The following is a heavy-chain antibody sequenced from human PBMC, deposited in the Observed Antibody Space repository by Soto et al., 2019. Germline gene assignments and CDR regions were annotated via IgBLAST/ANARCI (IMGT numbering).Heavy chain of an antibody. CDR2: ISAYNGNT. Sequence: QVQLVQSGAEVKKPGASVKVSCKASGYTFTSYGISWVRQAPGQGLEWMGWISAYNGNTNYAQKLQGRVTMTTDTATSKAYMELRSLRYDDTAVYYGARDSGQQLVRWGAIDYWGQGTLVTVSS. D-gene: IGHD6-13*01. CDR3: ARDSGQQLVRWGAIDY. J-gene: IGHJ4*02. V-gene: IGHV1-18*01. CDR1: GYTFTSYG.